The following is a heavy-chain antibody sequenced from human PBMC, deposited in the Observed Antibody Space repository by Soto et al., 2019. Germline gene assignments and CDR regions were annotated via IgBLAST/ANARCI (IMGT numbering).Heavy chain of an antibody. CDR2: IWYEGRKK. CDR1: GYNFNDFG. Sequence: QVHLEESGGGVVQPGRSLRLSCAASGYNFNDFGMHWVRQAPGKGLEWVAVIWYEGRKKDYVDSVRGRFTISRDSSKNIGYLQMDSLRAEDTAVYYCARDNTPPYFDYWGQGT. D-gene: IGHD2-2*02. CDR3: ARDNTPPYFDY. J-gene: IGHJ4*02. V-gene: IGHV3-33*01.